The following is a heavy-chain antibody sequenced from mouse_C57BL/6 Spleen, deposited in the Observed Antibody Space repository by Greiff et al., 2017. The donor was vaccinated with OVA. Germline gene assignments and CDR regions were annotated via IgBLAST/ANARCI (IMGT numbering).Heavy chain of an antibody. D-gene: IGHD4-1*01. Sequence: EVQVVESGGGLVQPGGSLSLSCAASGFTFTDYYMSWVRQPPGKALEWLGFIRNKANGYTTEYSASVKGRFTISRDNSQSILYLQMNALRAEDSATYYCARYGWDGGDYWGQGTTLTVSS. V-gene: IGHV7-3*01. J-gene: IGHJ2*01. CDR3: ARYGWDGGDY. CDR1: GFTFTDYY. CDR2: IRNKANGYTT.